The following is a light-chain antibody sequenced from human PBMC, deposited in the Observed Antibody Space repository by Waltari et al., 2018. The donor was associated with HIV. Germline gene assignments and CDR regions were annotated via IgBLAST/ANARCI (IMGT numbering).Light chain of an antibody. V-gene: IGLV2-14*01. CDR3: ASFTGDNTVM. Sequence: QSALTQPASVSGSPGQSITISCTGDISDIGIYDLVSWYQKYPGKAPQLIIYEVNTRPSGSSNRFSGSMSGNTASLTISGLRTEDEAHYYCASFTGDNTVMFGGGTEVTVL. CDR2: EVN. CDR1: ISDIGIYDL. J-gene: IGLJ3*02.